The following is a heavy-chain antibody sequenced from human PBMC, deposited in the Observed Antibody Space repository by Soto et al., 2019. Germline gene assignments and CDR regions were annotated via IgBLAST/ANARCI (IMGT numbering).Heavy chain of an antibody. J-gene: IGHJ4*02. D-gene: IGHD2-8*01. CDR2: VYYGGRS. V-gene: IGHV4-39*01. Sequence: PSETLSLTCTVSGGSVSNSNYYWGWIRRSPGKGLEWIGSVYYGGRSYSKSSVKSRVTISVDTSKNQFSLNLNSVTASDTAVYFCVSQRTSVLTQAYFDYWGPGALVTVSS. CDR1: GGSVSNSNYY. CDR3: VSQRTSVLTQAYFDY.